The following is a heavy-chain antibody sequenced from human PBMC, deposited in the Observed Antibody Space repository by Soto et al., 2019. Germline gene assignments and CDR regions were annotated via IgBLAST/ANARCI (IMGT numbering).Heavy chain of an antibody. Sequence: QVQLVQSGAEVKKPGASVKVSCKASGYTFTSYGISWVRQAPGQGLEWMGWISAYNGNTNYAQKLQCRVTMTTDTSTSTAYMELRSLRSDDTAVYYCARESYNYYDSSGYDYGLDYWGQGTLVTVSS. V-gene: IGHV1-18*01. CDR2: ISAYNGNT. J-gene: IGHJ4*02. CDR3: ARESYNYYDSSGYDYGLDY. D-gene: IGHD3-22*01. CDR1: GYTFTSYG.